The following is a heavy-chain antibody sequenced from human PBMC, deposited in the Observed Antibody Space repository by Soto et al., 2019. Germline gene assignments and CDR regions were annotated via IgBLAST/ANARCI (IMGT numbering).Heavy chain of an antibody. D-gene: IGHD3-16*01. CDR2: IIPILGIA. CDR1: GGTFSSYT. J-gene: IGHJ2*01. CDR3: ARVSVITDWSFDH. Sequence: QVQLVQSGAEVKKPGSSVKVSCKASGGTFSSYTISWVRQAPGQGLEWMGRIIPILGIANYAQKFQGRVTITADKSTSTAYMELCSLRSEDTAVYYCARVSVITDWSFDHWGRGTLVTVSS. V-gene: IGHV1-69*02.